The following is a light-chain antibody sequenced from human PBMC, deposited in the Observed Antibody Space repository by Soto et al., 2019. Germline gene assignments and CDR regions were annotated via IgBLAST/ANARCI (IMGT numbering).Light chain of an antibody. V-gene: IGLV1-40*01. CDR1: SSNIGAGYD. CDR3: QSYDSSLSGYV. Sequence: SVVTRPRSVCRSPGQRVTISCTGSSSNIGAGYDVHWYQQLPGTAPKLLIYGNSNRPSGVPDRFSGSKSGTSAPLAITGLQAEDEADYYCQSYDSSLSGYVFGTGTKVTVL. J-gene: IGLJ1*01. CDR2: GNS.